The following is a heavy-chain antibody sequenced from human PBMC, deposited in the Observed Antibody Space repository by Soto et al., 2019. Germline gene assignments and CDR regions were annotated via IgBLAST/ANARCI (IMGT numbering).Heavy chain of an antibody. J-gene: IGHJ6*03. CDR1: GYTFTSYG. D-gene: IGHD3-10*01. CDR2: ISTYNGNT. Sequence: ASVKVCCKASGYTFTSYGISWVRQAPGQGLEWMGWISTYNGNTNYAQKLQGRVTMTTDTSTSTAYMELRSLRSDDTAVYYCARDESRYYGSGATIYYMDVWGKGTTVTVSS. V-gene: IGHV1-18*01. CDR3: ARDESRYYGSGATIYYMDV.